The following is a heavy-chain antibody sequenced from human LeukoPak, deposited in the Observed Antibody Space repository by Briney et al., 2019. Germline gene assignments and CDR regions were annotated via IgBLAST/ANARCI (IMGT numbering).Heavy chain of an antibody. CDR3: ARGPDYDILADYFDY. Sequence: PGGSLRLSCAASGFTFSNYALHWVRQAPGKVLEWVAVISYDGSNKFYADSVRGRFTISRDNSKNTLFLQMNSLRPEDTAVYYCARGPDYDILADYFDYWGQGTLVTVSS. V-gene: IGHV3-30*04. J-gene: IGHJ4*02. CDR2: ISYDGSNK. D-gene: IGHD3-9*01. CDR1: GFTFSNYA.